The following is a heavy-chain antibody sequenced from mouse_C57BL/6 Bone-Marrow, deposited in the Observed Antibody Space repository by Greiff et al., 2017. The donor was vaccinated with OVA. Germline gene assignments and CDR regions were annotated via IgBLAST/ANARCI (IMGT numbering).Heavy chain of an antibody. J-gene: IGHJ3*01. Sequence: QVQLQQSGAELARPGASVKLSCKASGYTFTSYGISWVKQRTGQGLEWIGEIYPRSGNTYYNEQFKGKATLTAGKSSSTAYMELRSLTAEDAAVYFCVRVLPGLAYWGQGTLVTVSA. CDR1: GYTFTSYG. V-gene: IGHV1-81*01. CDR3: VRVLPGLAY. D-gene: IGHD2-14*01. CDR2: IYPRSGNT.